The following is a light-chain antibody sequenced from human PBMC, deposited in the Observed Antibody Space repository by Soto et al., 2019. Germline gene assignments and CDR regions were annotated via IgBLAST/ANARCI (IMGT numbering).Light chain of an antibody. CDR1: QNISSY. Sequence: DLQMTQSPSSLSASVGDRVTITCRASQNISSYLNWYQQKPGEPPKLLIYAASSLQSGVPSRFSGSGSGTDFTLTIRSLQPEDFATYYCQQSYSTPFSFGPGTKADIK. CDR2: AAS. J-gene: IGKJ3*01. CDR3: QQSYSTPFS. V-gene: IGKV1-39*01.